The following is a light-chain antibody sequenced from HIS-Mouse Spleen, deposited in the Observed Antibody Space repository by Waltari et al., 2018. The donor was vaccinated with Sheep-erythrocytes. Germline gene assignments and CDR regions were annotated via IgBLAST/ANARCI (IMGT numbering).Light chain of an antibody. CDR1: SSDVGSYNL. CDR2: EGS. J-gene: IGLJ3*02. V-gene: IGLV2-23*01. Sequence: QSALTQPASVSGSPGQSITISCTGTSSDVGSYNLVSWYQQHPGKAPKLMLYEGSKRPSGVAKRFSGSKSGNTASLTISGLQAEDEADDYCCSYAGSSTPWVFGGGTKLTVL. CDR3: CSYAGSSTPWV.